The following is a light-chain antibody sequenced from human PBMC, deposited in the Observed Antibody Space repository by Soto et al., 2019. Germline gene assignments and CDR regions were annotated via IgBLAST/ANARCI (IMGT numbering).Light chain of an antibody. J-gene: IGKJ1*01. CDR1: QSVSSY. CDR3: QQRSNWRT. V-gene: IGKV3-11*01. Sequence: EIVLTQSPATLSLSPGERATLSCRASQSVSSYLAWYQQKPGQAPRLLIYDASNRATGIPARVSGSGSGTDFTRTISSLEPEDFAVDYWQQRSNWRTFGQGTKVEIK. CDR2: DAS.